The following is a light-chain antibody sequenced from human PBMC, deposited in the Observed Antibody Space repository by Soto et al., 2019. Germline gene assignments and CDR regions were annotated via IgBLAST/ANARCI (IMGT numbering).Light chain of an antibody. CDR3: SLHASSSTNLV. CDR1: SSDVGSYNR. Sequence: QSALTQPPSVSGSPGQSVTISCTGTSSDVGSYNRVSWYQQPPGTAPKLMIYEVSNRPSGVPDRFSGSKSGNTASLTISGLQAEDDADYYCSLHASSSTNLVFGGGTKLTVL. CDR2: EVS. V-gene: IGLV2-18*01. J-gene: IGLJ2*01.